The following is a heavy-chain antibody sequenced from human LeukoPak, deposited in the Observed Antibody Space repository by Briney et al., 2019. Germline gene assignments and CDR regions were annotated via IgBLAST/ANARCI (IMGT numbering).Heavy chain of an antibody. CDR2: ISYDGSNK. Sequence: GGSLRLSCAASGFTFSSYGMHWVRQAPGKGLEWVAVISYDGSNKYYADSVKGRFTISRDNAKNSLYLQMNSLRAEDTAVYYCARRGDIVVVPAAIGGFDPWGQGTLVTVSS. J-gene: IGHJ5*02. D-gene: IGHD2-2*02. CDR1: GFTFSSYG. V-gene: IGHV3-30*03. CDR3: ARRGDIVVVPAAIGGFDP.